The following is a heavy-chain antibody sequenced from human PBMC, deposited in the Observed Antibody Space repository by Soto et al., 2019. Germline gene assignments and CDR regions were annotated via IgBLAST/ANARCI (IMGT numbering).Heavy chain of an antibody. Sequence: QVQLVESGGGVVQPGESLKLSCAASRFTFSRYGMHWVRQAPGKGLEWVAVIFYDGSRKEYAASLKGRFTISRDNSKNTLYLQMNSLRAEDTAVYYCVREESDHEGNWFDPWGQGTLVTVSS. J-gene: IGHJ5*02. CDR3: VREESDHEGNWFDP. V-gene: IGHV3-33*01. D-gene: IGHD2-21*02. CDR1: RFTFSRYG. CDR2: IFYDGSRK.